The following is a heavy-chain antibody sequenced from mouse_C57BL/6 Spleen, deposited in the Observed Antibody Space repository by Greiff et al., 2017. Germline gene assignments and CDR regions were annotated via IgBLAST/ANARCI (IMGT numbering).Heavy chain of an antibody. J-gene: IGHJ1*03. CDR3: TRRGPAQGSYWYFDV. CDR1: GYTFTDYE. CDR2: IDPEAGGT. Sequence: QVQLQQSGAELVRPGASVTLSCKASGYTFTDYEMHWVKQTPVHGLEWIGAIDPEAGGTAYNQKFKGKAILTADKSSSTAYLELRSLTSEDSAVYYCTRRGPAQGSYWYFDVWGTGTTVTVSS. V-gene: IGHV1-15*01. D-gene: IGHD3-2*02.